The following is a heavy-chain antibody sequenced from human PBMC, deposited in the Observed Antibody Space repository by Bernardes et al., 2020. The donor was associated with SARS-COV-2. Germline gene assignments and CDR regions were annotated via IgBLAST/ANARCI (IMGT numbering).Heavy chain of an antibody. CDR2: INPLTGGK. D-gene: IGHD6-6*01. Sequence: ASVKVSCKASGYTFTDNEMHWVRQAPGQGPEWMGRINPLTGGKDYAQKFQGRVTLTRDNSKNTIFLQMSSLRVEDTAVYYCARETEDSTSSYFDYWGQGTLVTVSS. V-gene: IGHV1-2*06. J-gene: IGHJ4*02. CDR3: ARETEDSTSSYFDY. CDR1: GYTFTDNE.